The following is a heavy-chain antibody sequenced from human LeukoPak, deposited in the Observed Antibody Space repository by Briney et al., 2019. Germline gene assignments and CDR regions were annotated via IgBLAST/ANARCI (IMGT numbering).Heavy chain of an antibody. J-gene: IGHJ4*02. CDR1: GGSISSSSYY. CDR3: ARGPRTDYDFWSGYYTGIDY. D-gene: IGHD3-3*01. CDR2: IYHSGST. Sequence: SETLSLTCTVSGGSISSSSYYWGWIRQPPGKGLEWIGSIYHSGSTNYNPSLKSRVTISVDTSKNQFSLKLSSVTAADTAVYYCARGPRTDYDFWSGYYTGIDYWGQGTLVTVSS. V-gene: IGHV4-39*07.